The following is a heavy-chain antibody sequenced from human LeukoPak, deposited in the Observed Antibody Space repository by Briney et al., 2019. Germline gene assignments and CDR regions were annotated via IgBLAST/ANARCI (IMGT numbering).Heavy chain of an antibody. J-gene: IGHJ4*02. CDR2: ISSSSSYI. V-gene: IGHV3-21*01. D-gene: IGHD6-13*01. CDR1: GFTFSSYS. Sequence: GGSLRLSCAASGFTFSSYSMNWVRQAPGKGLEWVSSISSSSSYIYYADSVKGRFTISRDNAKNSLYLQMNSLGAEDTAVYYCARELYSSSCVDYWGQGTLVTVSS. CDR3: ARELYSSSCVDY.